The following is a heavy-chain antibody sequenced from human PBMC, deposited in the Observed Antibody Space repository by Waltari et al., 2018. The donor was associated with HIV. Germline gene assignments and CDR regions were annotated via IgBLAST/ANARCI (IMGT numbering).Heavy chain of an antibody. CDR3: VRENDFGTIFFNYYYAMDV. CDR2: IKDDGNEK. V-gene: IGHV3-7*01. J-gene: IGHJ6*02. CDR1: GFTFTSHW. Sequence: MQLVESGGGLVHRGGSLRPSCTASGFTFTSHWSSWGRQAPGKGLEGVANIKDDGNEKDYVNSGGGRFTISRDNANNSLYLEMNRLRDEDTAVYYCVRENDFGTIFFNYYYAMDVWGQGTSVTVSS. D-gene: IGHD3-3*01.